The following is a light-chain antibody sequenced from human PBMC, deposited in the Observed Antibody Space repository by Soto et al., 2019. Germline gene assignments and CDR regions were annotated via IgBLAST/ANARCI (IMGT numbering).Light chain of an antibody. CDR1: QSISSY. Sequence: DIQMTQSPSSLSASVGDRVTITCRASQSISSYLNWYQQKPGKAPKLLIYAASSLQCGVPSRFSGSGSGTDFTLTISSLQPEDFATYDCQESYSTPFTFGQGKRLESK. CDR3: QESYSTPFT. V-gene: IGKV1-39*01. CDR2: AAS. J-gene: IGKJ5*01.